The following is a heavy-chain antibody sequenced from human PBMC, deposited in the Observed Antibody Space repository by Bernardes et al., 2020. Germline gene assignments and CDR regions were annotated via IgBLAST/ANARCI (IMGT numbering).Heavy chain of an antibody. V-gene: IGHV3-21*01. CDR2: ISSSSSYI. D-gene: IGHD6-13*01. CDR3: AREREAYSSSWYRDAFDI. CDR1: GFTFSSYS. J-gene: IGHJ3*02. Sequence: GGSLRLSCAASGFTFSSYSMNWVRQAPGKGLEWVSSISSSSSYIYYADSVKGRFTISRDNAKNSLYLQMNSLRAEDTAVYYCAREREAYSSSWYRDAFDIWGQGTMVTVSS.